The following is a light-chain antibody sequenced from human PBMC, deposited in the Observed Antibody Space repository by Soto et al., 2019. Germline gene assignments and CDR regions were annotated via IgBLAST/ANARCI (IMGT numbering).Light chain of an antibody. Sequence: EIVLTQSPGTLSLSPGDRAALSCRASETVSSDFLAWYQQKPGQAPTLLIYAASSRATGIPDRFSGTGSERDFTLTISGLEPEDFAVYYCQKYGSSPSWTFGQGTKV. V-gene: IGKV3-20*01. CDR1: ETVSSDF. J-gene: IGKJ1*01. CDR2: AAS. CDR3: QKYGSSPSWT.